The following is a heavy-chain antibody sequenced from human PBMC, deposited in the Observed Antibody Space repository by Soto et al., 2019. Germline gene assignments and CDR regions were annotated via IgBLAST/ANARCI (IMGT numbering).Heavy chain of an antibody. V-gene: IGHV4-59*01. CDR3: ASPARGY. CDR1: GGSISSYY. D-gene: IGHD6-6*01. CDR2: IYYSGST. J-gene: IGHJ4*02. Sequence: QVQLQESGPGLVKPSETLSLTCTVSGGSISSYYWSWIRQPPGKGLEWIGYIYYSGSTNYNPSLKSRVTISVDTSKNQFSLKLSSVTAADTAVYYCASPARGYWGQGTLVTVSS.